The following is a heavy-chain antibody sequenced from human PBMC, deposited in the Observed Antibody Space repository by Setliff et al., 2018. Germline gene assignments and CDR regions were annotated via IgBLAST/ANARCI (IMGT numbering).Heavy chain of an antibody. Sequence: PGGSLRLSCAASGFSVSDNYMNWVRQAPGKGLEWVSVIYSGGTTYYADSVKGRFTISRDNAKNSLYLQMNSLRAEDTAVYYCARAYSGSGRNDYWGQGTLVTVSS. CDR3: ARAYSGSGRNDY. CDR1: GFSVSDNY. CDR2: IYSGGTT. D-gene: IGHD1-26*01. V-gene: IGHV3-66*01. J-gene: IGHJ4*02.